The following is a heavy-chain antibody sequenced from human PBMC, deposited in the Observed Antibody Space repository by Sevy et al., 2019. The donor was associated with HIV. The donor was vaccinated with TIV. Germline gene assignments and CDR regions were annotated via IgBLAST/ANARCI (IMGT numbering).Heavy chain of an antibody. V-gene: IGHV3-21*01. CDR3: ARDRVKYGSSVDY. J-gene: IGHJ4*02. Sequence: GGSLRLSCAASGFTFSSYSMNWVRQAPGKGLEWVSSISSSSYIYYADSVKGRFTISRDNAKNSLYLQMNSLRAEDTAVYYCARDRVKYGSSVDYWGQGTLVTVSS. CDR2: ISSSSYI. D-gene: IGHD6-13*01. CDR1: GFTFSSYS.